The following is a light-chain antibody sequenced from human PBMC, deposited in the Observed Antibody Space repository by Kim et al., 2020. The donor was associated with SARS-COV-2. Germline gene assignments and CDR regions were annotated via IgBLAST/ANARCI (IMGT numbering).Light chain of an antibody. CDR1: SSDVGGYNY. CDR3: SSYTSSSIKV. Sequence: GQSITISCTGTSSDVGGYNYVSWYQQHPGKAPKLMIYDVSNRPSGVSNRFSGSKSGNTASLTISGLQAEDEADYYCSSYTSSSIKVFGGGTQLTVL. V-gene: IGLV2-14*03. J-gene: IGLJ2*01. CDR2: DVS.